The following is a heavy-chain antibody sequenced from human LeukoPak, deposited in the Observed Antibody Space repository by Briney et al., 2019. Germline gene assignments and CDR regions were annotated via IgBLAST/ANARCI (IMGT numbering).Heavy chain of an antibody. CDR2: IKQDATAK. Sequence: GGSLRLSRAASGFTFSGWMSWLRQAPGKGLEWVANIKQDATAKYYVDSVKGRFTISRDNAKNSLYLDMNSLRAEDTAVYYCARLVWGTDRYFDLWGQGTLVTVSS. J-gene: IGHJ4*02. V-gene: IGHV3-7*01. CDR3: ARLVWGTDRYFDL. CDR1: GFTFSGW. D-gene: IGHD3-16*01.